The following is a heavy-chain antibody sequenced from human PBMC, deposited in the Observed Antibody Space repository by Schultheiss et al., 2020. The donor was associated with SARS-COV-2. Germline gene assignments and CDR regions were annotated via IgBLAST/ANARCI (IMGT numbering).Heavy chain of an antibody. CDR3: ARGSKGYDFWSGWPTLFDY. D-gene: IGHD3-3*01. CDR1: GGSISSYY. CDR2: IYYSGST. V-gene: IGHV4-59*12. J-gene: IGHJ4*02. Sequence: SQTLSLTCPVSGGSISSYYWSWIRQPPGKGLEWIGYIYYSGSTNYNPSLKSRVTMSVDTSKIQFSLKLSSVTAADTAVYYCARGSKGYDFWSGWPTLFDYWGQGTLVTVSS.